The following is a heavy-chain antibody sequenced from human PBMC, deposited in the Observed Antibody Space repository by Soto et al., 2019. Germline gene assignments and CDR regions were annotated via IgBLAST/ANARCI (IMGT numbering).Heavy chain of an antibody. V-gene: IGHV1-69*02. CDR2: IIPILGIA. CDR3: ARAHKEQQLDH. J-gene: IGHJ4*02. CDR1: GGTFSSYT. D-gene: IGHD6-13*01. Sequence: QVQLVQSGAEVKKPGSSVKVSCKASGGTFSSYTISWVRHAPGQGLEWMGRIIPILGIANYAQKFQGRVTITADKSTSTAYMELSSLRSEDTAVYYCARAHKEQQLDHWGQGTLVTVSS.